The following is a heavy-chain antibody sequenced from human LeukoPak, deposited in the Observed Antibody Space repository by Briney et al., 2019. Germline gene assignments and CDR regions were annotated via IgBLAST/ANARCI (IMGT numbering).Heavy chain of an antibody. CDR1: GYTFTSYY. CDR3: AREGLGGLNWFDP. V-gene: IGHV1-46*01. D-gene: IGHD3-16*01. CDR2: INPSGGST. Sequence: GASVKVSCKASGYTFTSYYMHWVRQAPGQGLEWMGIINPSGGSTSYAQKFQGRVTMTRDTSISTAYMELSRLRSDDTAVYYCAREGLGGLNWFDPWGQGTLVTVSS. J-gene: IGHJ5*02.